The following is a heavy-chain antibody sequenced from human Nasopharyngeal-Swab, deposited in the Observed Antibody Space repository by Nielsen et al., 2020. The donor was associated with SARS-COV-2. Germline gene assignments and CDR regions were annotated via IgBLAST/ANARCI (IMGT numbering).Heavy chain of an antibody. J-gene: IGHJ6*02. Sequence: GESLKISCAASGFTFSSYSMNWVRQAPGKGLDWVSYITSSSTTIYYADSVKGRFTISRDNAKNSLSLQMNSLRAEDTAVYYCASYQLPLSQEDYYSYGMDFWGQGTTVTVSS. V-gene: IGHV3-48*04. D-gene: IGHD2-2*01. CDR2: ITSSSTTI. CDR3: ASYQLPLSQEDYYSYGMDF. CDR1: GFTFSSYS.